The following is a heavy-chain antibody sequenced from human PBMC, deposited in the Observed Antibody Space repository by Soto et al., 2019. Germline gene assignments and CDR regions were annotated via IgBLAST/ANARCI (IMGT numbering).Heavy chain of an antibody. Sequence: GGSLRLSCAASGFTFSSYAMSWVRQAPGKGLEWVSAISGSGGSTYYADSVKGRFTISRDNSKNTLYLQMNSLRAEDTAVYYCAKGSIAAAGTHYGMDVWGQGTTVTVSS. D-gene: IGHD6-13*01. CDR2: ISGSGGST. V-gene: IGHV3-23*01. CDR1: GFTFSSYA. CDR3: AKGSIAAAGTHYGMDV. J-gene: IGHJ6*02.